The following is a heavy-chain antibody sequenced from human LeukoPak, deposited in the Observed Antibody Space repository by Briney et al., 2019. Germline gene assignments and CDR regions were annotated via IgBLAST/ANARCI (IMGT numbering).Heavy chain of an antibody. CDR3: ARGCGSLSLGY. V-gene: IGHV3-48*04. CDR2: ISRSSSAI. D-gene: IGHD1-26*01. CDR1: GFTFSTYS. J-gene: IGHJ4*02. Sequence: GGSLRLSCAASGFTFSTYSMNWVRQAPGKGLEWISYISRSSSAIYYADSVKGRFTISRDNANNSLYLQMNSLRAEDTAVYYCARGCGSLSLGYWGQGTLVAVSS.